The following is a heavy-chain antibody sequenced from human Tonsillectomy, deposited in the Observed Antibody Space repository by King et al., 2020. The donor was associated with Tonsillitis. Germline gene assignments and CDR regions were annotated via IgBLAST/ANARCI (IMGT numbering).Heavy chain of an antibody. J-gene: IGHJ3*02. CDR2: IYNSGST. Sequence: QLQESGPGLVKPSETLSLTCTVSGGSISTYYWSWIRQPPGKGLEWIAYIYNSGSTNYNPSLKSRVTISVHTSKNQFSLKLNPVTAADTAVYYCARDGGYSSGWYDRMDAFDIWGHGTMVTVSS. CDR3: ARDGGYSSGWYDRMDAFDI. V-gene: IGHV4-59*01. D-gene: IGHD6-19*01. CDR1: GGSISTYY.